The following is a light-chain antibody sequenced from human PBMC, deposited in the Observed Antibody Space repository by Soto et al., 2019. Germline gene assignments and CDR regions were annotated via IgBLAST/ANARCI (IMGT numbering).Light chain of an antibody. CDR1: STDFVSYNR. V-gene: IGLV2-18*01. CDR2: EAS. Sequence: QSALTQPPSVSGSPGQSVTISCTGTSTDFVSYNRVSWYQQPPGTAPKLIIYEASNRPSGVPDRFSGSKSGNTASLTISGLQAADEADYYCSLYTSENTYVFGNGTKLTVL. CDR3: SLYTSENTYV. J-gene: IGLJ1*01.